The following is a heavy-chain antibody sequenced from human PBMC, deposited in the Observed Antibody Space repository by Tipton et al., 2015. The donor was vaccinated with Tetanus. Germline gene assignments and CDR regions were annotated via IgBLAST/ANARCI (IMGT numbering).Heavy chain of an antibody. CDR3: ARRLVQNWFDP. CDR1: GASLRGGDYH. CDR2: ISGSGTS. J-gene: IGHJ5*02. V-gene: IGHV4-61*08. Sequence: TLSLTCTVSGASLRGGDYHWSWIRQPPGKGLEWLAYISGSGTSNSNYYLKSRITMTHDTSRNQFSLKLTSLTAADTAVYYCARRLVQNWFDPWGQGTLVTVSS. D-gene: IGHD4-11*01.